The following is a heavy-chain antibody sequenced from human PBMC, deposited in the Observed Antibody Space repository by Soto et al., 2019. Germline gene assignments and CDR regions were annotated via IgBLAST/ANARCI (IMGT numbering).Heavy chain of an antibody. CDR2: ISAYNGNT. CDR3: ARGRYLDS. CDR1: GYTFSTYG. V-gene: IGHV1-18*01. D-gene: IGHD3-16*02. J-gene: IGHJ4*02. Sequence: QVQLVQSGGEVKTPGASVKVSCKASGYTFSTYGVPWVRQAPGQGLEWLGWISAYNGNTYSPQKFQGRVTVTTATSTSTAYMELSSLRSADAAIYYCARGRYLDSWGQGTLVAVSS.